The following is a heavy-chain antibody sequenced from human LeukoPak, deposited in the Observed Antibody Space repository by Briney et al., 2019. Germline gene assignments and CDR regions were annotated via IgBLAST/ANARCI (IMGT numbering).Heavy chain of an antibody. Sequence: PSETLSLTCAVYGGSFSGYYWSWIRQPPGKGLEWIGEINHSGSTNYNPSLKSRVTISVDTSKNQFSLKLSSVTAADTAVYYCARGQSYGGNPRAFDIWGQGSMVTVSS. D-gene: IGHD4-23*01. CDR3: ARGQSYGGNPRAFDI. CDR2: INHSGST. CDR1: GGSFSGYY. J-gene: IGHJ3*02. V-gene: IGHV4-34*01.